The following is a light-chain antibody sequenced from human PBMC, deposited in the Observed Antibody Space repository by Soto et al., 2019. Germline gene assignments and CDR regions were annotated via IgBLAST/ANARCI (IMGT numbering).Light chain of an antibody. CDR2: EVS. CDR3: ASYAGSNNFGV. Sequence: QSALTQPPSASGSPGQSVTISCTGTSSDVGGYNYVSWYQQHPGKAPKLMIYEVSKRPSGVPDRFSGSKSGNTASLTVSGPQAEDGGDNYSASYAGSNNFGVFGGGTNLTVL. V-gene: IGLV2-8*01. CDR1: SSDVGGYNY. J-gene: IGLJ2*01.